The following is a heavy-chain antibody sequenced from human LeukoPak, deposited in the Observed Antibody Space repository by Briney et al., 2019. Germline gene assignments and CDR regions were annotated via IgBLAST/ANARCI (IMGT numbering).Heavy chain of an antibody. D-gene: IGHD3-22*01. V-gene: IGHV3-9*03. Sequence: GGSLKLSCVASGFTFNDYAMHWVRQAPGKGLEWVSGISWNSGTIGYADSVKGRFTISRDNAKNSLYLQMNSLRAEDMAFYYCAKDYYYDSSGYTYFDYWGQGALVTVSS. CDR3: AKDYYYDSSGYTYFDY. CDR2: ISWNSGTI. J-gene: IGHJ4*02. CDR1: GFTFNDYA.